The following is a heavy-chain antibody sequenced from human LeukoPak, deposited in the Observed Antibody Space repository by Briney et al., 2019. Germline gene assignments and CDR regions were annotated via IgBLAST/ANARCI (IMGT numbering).Heavy chain of an antibody. J-gene: IGHJ4*02. CDR2: INPSGNIT. CDR1: GDTLTSYY. CDR3: AREAPSTCYFDY. V-gene: IGHV1-46*01. Sequence: ASVKVSCKASGDTLTSYYIHWVRQAPGQGLEWMGIINPSGNITTYIQKFQGRVIMTSDASSSTVYMELSSLTSEDTAVYYCAREAPSTCYFDYWGQGNLVTVSS. D-gene: IGHD2-2*01.